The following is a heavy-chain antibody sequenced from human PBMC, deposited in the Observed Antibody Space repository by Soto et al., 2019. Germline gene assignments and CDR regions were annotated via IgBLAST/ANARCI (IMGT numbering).Heavy chain of an antibody. CDR2: ISGSGGST. Sequence: PGGSLRLSCAASGFTFSSYAMGWVRQAPGKGLEWVSGISGSGGSTYYADSVKGRFTISRDNSKNTLYLQKNSLRAEDTAVYYCAKDRVGNPYYHYGMDVWGQGSTVTVS. CDR3: AKDRVGNPYYHYGMDV. J-gene: IGHJ6*02. CDR1: GFTFSSYA. V-gene: IGHV3-23*01. D-gene: IGHD1-26*01.